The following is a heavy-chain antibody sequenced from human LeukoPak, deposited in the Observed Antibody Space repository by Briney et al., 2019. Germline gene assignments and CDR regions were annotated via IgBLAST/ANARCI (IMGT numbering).Heavy chain of an antibody. V-gene: IGHV5-51*01. CDR1: GFSFTNHW. J-gene: IGHJ4*02. CDR2: IYPDDSDT. Sequence: GESLKISCKGSGFSFTNHWIGWVRQMSGKGLEWMGIIYPDDSDTRYSPSFQGQVTISADKSTSTAYLQWSSLEASDTAMYYCARHFRSNGDFGPPDYWGQGTLVTVSS. D-gene: IGHD4-17*01. CDR3: ARHFRSNGDFGPPDY.